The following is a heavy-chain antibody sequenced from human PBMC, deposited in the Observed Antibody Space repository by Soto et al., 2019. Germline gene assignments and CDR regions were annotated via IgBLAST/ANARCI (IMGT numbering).Heavy chain of an antibody. Sequence: QVQLVQSVAEVKKPGSSVKVSFKASGGTFSSYTISWVRQAPGHGLEWMGRIIPILGIANYAQKFQGRVTITADKSTNTAYMELSSLRSEDTAVYYCASAVLGYCSGGSCYPLGAFDIWCQGTMVTVSS. CDR3: ASAVLGYCSGGSCYPLGAFDI. CDR2: IIPILGIA. CDR1: GGTFSSYT. V-gene: IGHV1-69*02. J-gene: IGHJ3*02. D-gene: IGHD2-15*01.